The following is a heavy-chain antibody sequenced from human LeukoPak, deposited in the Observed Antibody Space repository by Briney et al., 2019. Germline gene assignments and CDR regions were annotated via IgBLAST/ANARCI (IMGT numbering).Heavy chain of an antibody. V-gene: IGHV3-30*18. CDR3: AKDEPSVGAFDI. CDR1: GFTFSSYG. CDR2: ISYDGSNK. J-gene: IGHJ3*02. Sequence: GGSLRLSCAASGFTFSSYGMHWVRQAPGKGLEWVAVISYDGSNKYYADSVRGRFTISRDNSKNTLYLQMNSLRAEDTAVYYYAKDEPSVGAFDIWGQGTMVTVSS.